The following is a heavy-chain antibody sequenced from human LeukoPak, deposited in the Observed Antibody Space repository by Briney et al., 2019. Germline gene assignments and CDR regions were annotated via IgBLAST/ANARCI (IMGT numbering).Heavy chain of an antibody. V-gene: IGHV3-23*01. CDR2: ISADGNNI. CDR1: GYTFAVFG. CDR3: AKDAGPQQLVFFDS. D-gene: IGHD6-6*01. J-gene: IGHJ4*02. Sequence: GGSLRLSCTATGYTFAVFGMAWVRQAPGRGLEWVSTISADGNNIHQADSVKGRFSISRDNSGGTLYLEMNSLRAEDTAIYYCAKDAGPQQLVFFDSWGQGTLVAVSS.